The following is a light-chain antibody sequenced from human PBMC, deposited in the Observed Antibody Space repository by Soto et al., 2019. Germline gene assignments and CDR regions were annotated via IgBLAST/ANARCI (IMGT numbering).Light chain of an antibody. Sequence: DIQMTQSPSSVSASVGDRVTITCRESQDISSWLAWYQQKPGKAPNLLIFSASSLESGVPSRCSGSGSGTEFTLTISSLQPEDFATYYCQQANTFPYTFGQGTKLEIK. CDR3: QQANTFPYT. CDR2: SAS. J-gene: IGKJ2*01. CDR1: QDISSW. V-gene: IGKV1-12*01.